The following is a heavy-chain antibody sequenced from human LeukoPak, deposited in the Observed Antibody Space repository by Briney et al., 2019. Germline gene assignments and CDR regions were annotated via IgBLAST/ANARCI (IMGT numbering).Heavy chain of an antibody. CDR1: GGPISSGDYY. CDR3: GREGWGYCTNGVCYAFDI. V-gene: IGHV4-30-4*02. Sequence: PSDTLSLTCTVSGGPISSGDYYERWIRQPPGKGLEGIGYIYYSGSTYYNPSLKSRVTISVDTSKNQFSRKLSPVTAGDTVVYYWGREGWGYCTNGVCYAFDIWGQGTMVTVSS. D-gene: IGHD2-8*01. CDR2: IYYSGST. J-gene: IGHJ3*02.